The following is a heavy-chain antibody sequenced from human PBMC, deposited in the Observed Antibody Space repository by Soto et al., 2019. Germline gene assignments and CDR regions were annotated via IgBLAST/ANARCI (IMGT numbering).Heavy chain of an antibody. Sequence: PGGSLRLPCTASGFTFGDYAMSWVRQAPGKGLEWVGFIRSKAYGGTTEYAASVKGRFTISRDDSKSIAYLQMNSLKTEDTAVYYCTRLAHDYGGNGGFDYWGQGTLVTVSS. CDR2: IRSKAYGGTT. CDR3: TRLAHDYGGNGGFDY. CDR1: GFTFGDYA. J-gene: IGHJ4*02. D-gene: IGHD4-17*01. V-gene: IGHV3-49*04.